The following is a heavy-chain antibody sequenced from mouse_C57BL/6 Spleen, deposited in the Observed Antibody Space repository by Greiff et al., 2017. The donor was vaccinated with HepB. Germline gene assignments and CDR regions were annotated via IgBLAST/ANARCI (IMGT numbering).Heavy chain of an antibody. Sequence: VQLQQSGAELVKPGASVKLSCKASGYTFTSYWMHWVKQRPGQGLEWIGMIHPNSGSTNYNEKFKSKATLTVDKSSSTAYMQLSSLTSEDSAVYYCARSNYYGSSSYFDYWGQGTTLTVSS. J-gene: IGHJ2*01. D-gene: IGHD1-1*01. V-gene: IGHV1-64*01. CDR2: IHPNSGST. CDR1: GYTFTSYW. CDR3: ARSNYYGSSSYFDY.